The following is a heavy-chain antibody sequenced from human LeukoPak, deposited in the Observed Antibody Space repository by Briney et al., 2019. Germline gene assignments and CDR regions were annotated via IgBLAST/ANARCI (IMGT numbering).Heavy chain of an antibody. Sequence: SETLSFTCTVSGGSISSYYWSWIRQPPGKGLECIGYIYYSGSTIHNPSLKSRVTISVDTSKNQFSLKLSSVTAADTAVYYCARGFYWFDPWGQGTLVTVSS. J-gene: IGHJ5*02. CDR3: ARGFYWFDP. CDR2: IYYSGST. CDR1: GGSISSYY. V-gene: IGHV4-59*01. D-gene: IGHD3-3*01.